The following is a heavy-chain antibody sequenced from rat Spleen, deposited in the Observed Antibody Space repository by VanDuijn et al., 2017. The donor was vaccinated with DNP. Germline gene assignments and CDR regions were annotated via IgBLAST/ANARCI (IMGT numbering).Heavy chain of an antibody. V-gene: IGHV5-27*01. J-gene: IGHJ2*01. D-gene: IGHD5-1*01. CDR2: ISNTGDNT. Sequence: EVQLVESGGGLVQPGRSLKLSCAASGFTFSNYDMAWVRQTPTKGLEWVASISNTGDNTYYSDSVKGRFSLSRDNAKSTLYLQVNSLRSEDTATYYCTTDLGDYWGQGVMVTVSS. CDR3: TTDLGDY. CDR1: GFTFSNYD.